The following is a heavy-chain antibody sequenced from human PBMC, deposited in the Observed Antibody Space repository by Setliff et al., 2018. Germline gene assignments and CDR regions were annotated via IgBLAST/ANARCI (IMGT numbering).Heavy chain of an antibody. CDR3: ARDAYYFGSDNFKLGAVDV. CDR1: GGSISGSHYY. D-gene: IGHD3-10*01. CDR2: LSHSGSA. V-gene: IGHV4-39*07. J-gene: IGHJ6*04. Sequence: SETLSLTCSVSGGSISGSHYYWVRIRQPPGKGLEWIGELSHSGSANYNPSRKSRVTMPVDTSKDQFSLNLNSVTAADTAVYFCARDAYYFGSDNFKLGAVDVWGTGTTVTVSS.